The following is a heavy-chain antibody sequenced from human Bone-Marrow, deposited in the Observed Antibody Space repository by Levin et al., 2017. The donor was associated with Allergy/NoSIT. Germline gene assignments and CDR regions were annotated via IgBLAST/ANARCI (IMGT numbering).Heavy chain of an antibody. CDR3: AKGREMATASFDY. V-gene: IGHV3-23*01. CDR1: GFTFSSYA. Sequence: LGESLKISCAASGFTFSSYAMSWVRQAPGKGLEWVSAISGSGGSTYYADSVKGRFTISRDNSKNTLYLQMNSLRAEDTAVYYCAKGREMATASFDYWGQGTLVTVSS. CDR2: ISGSGGST. D-gene: IGHD5-24*01. J-gene: IGHJ4*02.